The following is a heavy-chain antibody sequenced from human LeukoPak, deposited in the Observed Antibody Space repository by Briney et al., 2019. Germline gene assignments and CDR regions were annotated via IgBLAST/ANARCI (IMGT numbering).Heavy chain of an antibody. J-gene: IGHJ4*02. CDR3: ARVSTTVTSYFDY. D-gene: IGHD4-17*01. V-gene: IGHV1-2*02. CDR1: GYTFTGYY. CDR2: IKPNSGGT. Sequence: GASMKASCKASGYTFTGYYMHWVRQAPGQGLELMGWIKPNSGGTNYAQKFQGRVTMTRDTSISTAYMELSRLRSDDTAVYYCARVSTTVTSYFDYWGLGTRATVSS.